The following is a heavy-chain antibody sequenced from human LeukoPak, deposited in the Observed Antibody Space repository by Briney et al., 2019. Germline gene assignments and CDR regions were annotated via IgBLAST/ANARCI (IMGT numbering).Heavy chain of an antibody. CDR1: GFTFDDYA. D-gene: IGHD5-18*01. J-gene: IGHJ3*02. Sequence: GRSLRLSCAASGFTFDDYAMHWVRQAPGKGLEWVSGISWNSGSIGYADSVKGRFTISRDNAKNSLYLQMNSLRAEDTALYYCAKDIYSYGLEASDIWGQGTMATVSS. CDR2: ISWNSGSI. V-gene: IGHV3-9*01. CDR3: AKDIYSYGLEASDI.